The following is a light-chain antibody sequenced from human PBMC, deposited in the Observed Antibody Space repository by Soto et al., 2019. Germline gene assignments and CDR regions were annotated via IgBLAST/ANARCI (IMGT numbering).Light chain of an antibody. CDR2: DAS. J-gene: IGKJ4*01. CDR1: QSVSSY. CDR3: QQRSNWQLT. Sequence: EIVVTPSPATVSLSPGERATLSCRAIQSVSSYLAWYQQKTGQAPRLLIFDASNRATGIPARFSGSGSGTDFTLTIRSLEPEDFEVYYCQQRSNWQLTLGEGTKGDIK. V-gene: IGKV3-11*01.